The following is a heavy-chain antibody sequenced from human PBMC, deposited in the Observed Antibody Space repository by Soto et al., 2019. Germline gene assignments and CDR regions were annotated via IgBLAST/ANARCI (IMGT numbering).Heavy chain of an antibody. J-gene: IGHJ6*02. CDR3: ARDLLQTPWGYYGMDV. Sequence: GGSLRLSCAASGFTFSSYAMSWVRQAPGKGLEWVSYFSSSSSYTNYADSVKGRFTISRDNAKNSLYLQMNSLRAEDTAVYYCARDLLQTPWGYYGMDVWGQGTTVTVSS. D-gene: IGHD3-16*01. CDR1: GFTFSSYA. CDR2: FSSSSSYT. V-gene: IGHV3-21*05.